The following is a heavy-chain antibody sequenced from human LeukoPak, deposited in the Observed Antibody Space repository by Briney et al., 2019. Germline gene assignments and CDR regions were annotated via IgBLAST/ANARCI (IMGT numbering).Heavy chain of an antibody. CDR1: GFTFSSYG. Sequence: GGSLRLSCAASGFTFSSYGMHWVRQAPGKGLEWVAFIRYDGSNKYYADSVKGRFTISRDTSKNTLYLQMNSLRAEDTAVYYCAREVPDYDILTGYLAYYFDYWGQGTLVTVSS. CDR3: AREVPDYDILTGYLAYYFDY. J-gene: IGHJ4*02. CDR2: IRYDGSNK. V-gene: IGHV3-30*02. D-gene: IGHD3-9*01.